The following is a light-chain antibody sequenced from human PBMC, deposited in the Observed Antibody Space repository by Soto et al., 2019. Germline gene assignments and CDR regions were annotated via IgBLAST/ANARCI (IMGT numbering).Light chain of an antibody. CDR1: QSVSSSY. CDR2: GAS. Sequence: EIVLTQSPGTLSLSPGERATLSCRASQSVSSSYSAWYQQKPGQAPRLLIYGASSRATGIPDRFSGSGSGTDFTLTISRLEPEDFAVYYCQQYGSSPSVTFGPGTKVDIK. V-gene: IGKV3-20*01. CDR3: QQYGSSPSVT. J-gene: IGKJ3*01.